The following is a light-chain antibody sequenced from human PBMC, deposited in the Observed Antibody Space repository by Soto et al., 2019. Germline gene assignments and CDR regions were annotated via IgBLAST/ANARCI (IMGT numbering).Light chain of an antibody. CDR3: CSYAHNALM. J-gene: IGLJ3*02. CDR1: SSDVGSYDL. V-gene: IGLV2-23*01. CDR2: EGS. Sequence: QSALTQPASVSGSPGQSITISCTGASSDVGSYDLVSWYQQHPGEAPKVMIYEGSKRPSGVSDRFSGSKSGNTASLTISGLRAEDEADYYCCSYAHNALMFGRGTKLTVL.